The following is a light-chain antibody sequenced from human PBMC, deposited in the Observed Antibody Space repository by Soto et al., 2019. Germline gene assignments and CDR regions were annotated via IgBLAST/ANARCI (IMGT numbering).Light chain of an antibody. CDR3: QPYGTSPQT. CDR2: GAS. J-gene: IGKJ1*01. V-gene: IGKV3-20*01. Sequence: EIVLTQSPGTLSLSPGERATLSCRASQSVSSTYLAWYQQKPGQAPRLLIYGASSRATGIPDRFSGSGSGTDFTLTITRLDPEDFAVYYCQPYGTSPQTFGQGTKVEIK. CDR1: QSVSSTY.